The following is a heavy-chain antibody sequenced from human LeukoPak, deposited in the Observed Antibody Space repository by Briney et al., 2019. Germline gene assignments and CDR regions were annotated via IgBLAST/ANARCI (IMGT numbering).Heavy chain of an antibody. D-gene: IGHD3-10*01. CDR2: INHRGVT. CDR1: GGSFSGYF. CDR3: ASGPGTSVIRGVSPKY. J-gene: IGHJ4*02. V-gene: IGHV4-34*01. Sequence: PSETLSLTCAVYGGSFSGYFCWIRQSPGKGLEWTGEINHRGVTNYRPSLGGRVSIFTDRSLNQFSLRLTSVTAADTGTYYCASGPGTSVIRGVSPKYWGQGTPVTVSS.